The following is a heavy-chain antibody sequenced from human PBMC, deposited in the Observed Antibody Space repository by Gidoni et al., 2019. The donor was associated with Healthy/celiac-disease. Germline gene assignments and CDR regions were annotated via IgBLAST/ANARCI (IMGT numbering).Heavy chain of an antibody. CDR1: GGSISSSNW. CDR2: IYHSGST. J-gene: IGHJ4*02. Sequence: QVQLQESGPGLVKPSGTLSLTCAVSGGSISSSNWWSWVRQPPGKGLEWIGEIYHSGSTNYNPSLKSRVTISVDKSKNQFSLKLSSVTAADTAVYYCARDPRGGTYYYGSGSYYGLDYWGQGTLVTVSS. CDR3: ARDPRGGTYYYGSGSYYGLDY. V-gene: IGHV4-4*02. D-gene: IGHD3-10*01.